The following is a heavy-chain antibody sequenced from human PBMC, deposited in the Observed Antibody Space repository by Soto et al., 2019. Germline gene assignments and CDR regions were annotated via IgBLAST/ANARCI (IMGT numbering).Heavy chain of an antibody. CDR1: GHTLTELS. J-gene: IGHJ4*02. V-gene: IGHV1-24*01. D-gene: IGHD2-15*01. CDR2: FDREDGEK. Sequence: QVQLVQSGAEVKKPGASVKVSCKVSGHTLTELSMHWVRQAPGKGLEWMGGFDREDGEKIYAQRFQGRVTMTEDTSTDTAYMELSSLRSEDTAVYYCATDSYCSGGSCYLADNWGQGTLVTVSS. CDR3: ATDSYCSGGSCYLADN.